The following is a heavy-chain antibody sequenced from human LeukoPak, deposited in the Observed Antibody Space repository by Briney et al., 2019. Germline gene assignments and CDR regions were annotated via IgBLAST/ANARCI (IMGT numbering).Heavy chain of an antibody. CDR1: GGSISSGGYS. CDR2: IYHSGST. Sequence: PSQTLSLTCAVSGGSISSGGYSWSWIRQPPGKGLEWIGHIYHSGSTYYNPSLKSRVTISVGRSKNQFSLKLSSVTAADTAVYYCARVFANSGYWYYFDYWGQGTLVTVSS. J-gene: IGHJ4*02. V-gene: IGHV4-30-2*01. D-gene: IGHD5-12*01. CDR3: ARVFANSGYWYYFDY.